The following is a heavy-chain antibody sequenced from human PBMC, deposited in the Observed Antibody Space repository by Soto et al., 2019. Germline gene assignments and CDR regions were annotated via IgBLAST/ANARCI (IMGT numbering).Heavy chain of an antibody. J-gene: IGHJ4*02. CDR2: FDPEDGET. Sequence: ASVKVSCKVSGYTLTELSMHWVRQAPGKGLEWMGGFDPEDGETIYAQKFQGRVTMTEDTSTDTAYMELSSLRSEDTAVYYCATVIGVSYSSSRTSNYWGQGTLVTVSS. CDR1: GYTLTELS. CDR3: ATVIGVSYSSSRTSNY. D-gene: IGHD6-13*01. V-gene: IGHV1-24*01.